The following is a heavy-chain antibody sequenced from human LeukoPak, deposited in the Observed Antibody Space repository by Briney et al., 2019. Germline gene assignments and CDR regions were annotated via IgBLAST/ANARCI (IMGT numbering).Heavy chain of an antibody. V-gene: IGHV3-23*01. CDR1: GFTFSSYW. J-gene: IGHJ4*02. CDR3: AKDSGTWNDSDY. Sequence: GGSLRLSCAASGFTFSSYWMSWVRQAPGKGLEWVSSVSAGGGETFYGDSVKGRFIVSRDNSKNTLYLQMKTLRAEDTATYYCAKDSGTWNDSDYWGQGTLVTVSS. CDR2: VSAGGGET. D-gene: IGHD1-1*01.